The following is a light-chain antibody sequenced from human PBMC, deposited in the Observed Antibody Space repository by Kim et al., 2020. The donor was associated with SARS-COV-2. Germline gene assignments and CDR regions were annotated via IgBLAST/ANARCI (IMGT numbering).Light chain of an antibody. Sequence: SPGERATLTCRASQSVSSNLAWYQQKPGQAPRLVIYGASTRATGITARFSGSGSGTEFTLTISSLQSEDFAVYYCQQYNNWPPLTFGGGTKVDIK. CDR3: QQYNNWPPLT. V-gene: IGKV3D-15*01. CDR1: QSVSSN. CDR2: GAS. J-gene: IGKJ4*01.